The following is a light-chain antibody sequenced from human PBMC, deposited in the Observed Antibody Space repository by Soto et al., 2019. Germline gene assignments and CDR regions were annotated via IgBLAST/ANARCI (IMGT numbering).Light chain of an antibody. CDR2: GVS. CDR1: QALQRSF. J-gene: IGKJ1*01. V-gene: IGKV3-20*01. Sequence: IVLTQSPGTLSLSPGERATLSCRASQALQRSFLAWYQHKPGQSPRLLISGVSSRAAGVPARFSGSGSGTDFTLTISRLEPQDSAVYFCQQYDHSPRTFGQGTKVEI. CDR3: QQYDHSPRT.